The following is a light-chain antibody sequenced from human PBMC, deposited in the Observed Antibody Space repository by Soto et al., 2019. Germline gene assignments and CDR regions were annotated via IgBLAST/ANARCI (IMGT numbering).Light chain of an antibody. CDR2: DAS. CDR1: QTISNW. J-gene: IGKJ1*01. Sequence: QITERPSTLIAAVGDKVPISCRASQTISNWLAWYQQKPGKAPKLLIYDASSLESGVPSRFSGSGSGTEFTLTISSLQPEDFATYYCQKYSSFWTFGQGTKV. CDR3: QKYSSFWT. V-gene: IGKV1-5*01.